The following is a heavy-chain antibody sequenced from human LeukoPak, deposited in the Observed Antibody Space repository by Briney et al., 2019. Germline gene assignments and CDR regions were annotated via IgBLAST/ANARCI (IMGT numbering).Heavy chain of an antibody. J-gene: IGHJ4*02. CDR1: GGSISSSSYY. CDR2: IYYSGST. Sequence: PSETLSLTCTVSGGSISSSSYYWGWIRQPPGKGLEWIGSIYYSGSTYYNPSLKSRVTISVDTSKNQFSLKLSSATAADTAVYYCASKPFDYWGQGTLVTVSS. V-gene: IGHV4-39*01. CDR3: ASKPFDY.